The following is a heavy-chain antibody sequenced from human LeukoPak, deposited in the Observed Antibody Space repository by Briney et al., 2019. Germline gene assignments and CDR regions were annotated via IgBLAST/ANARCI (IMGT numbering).Heavy chain of an antibody. CDR1: GFTFSSYA. Sequence: GGSLRLSCAASGFTFSSYAMHWVRQAPGKGLEWVSTIYTGGNTYYAASVKGRFTISRDFSKNTVFLHMNNLRADDTAIYFCVGVRYNYGLSAYWGQGTLVIVSS. D-gene: IGHD5-18*01. CDR3: VGVRYNYGLSAY. J-gene: IGHJ4*02. CDR2: IYTGGNT. V-gene: IGHV3-53*01.